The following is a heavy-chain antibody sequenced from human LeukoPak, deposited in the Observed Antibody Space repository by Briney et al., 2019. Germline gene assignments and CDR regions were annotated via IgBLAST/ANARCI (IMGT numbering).Heavy chain of an antibody. V-gene: IGHV4-59*11. CDR1: GGSISTHY. CDR3: ARGGVSGSWYFFDY. CDR2: IYHTGST. J-gene: IGHJ4*02. D-gene: IGHD6-13*01. Sequence: SETLSLTCTVSGGSISTHYWSWIRQPPGRGLEWIGYIYHTGSTNLHPSLKSRVTISVDTSKNQFSLKLSSVTAADTAVYYCARGGVSGSWYFFDYWGQGTLITVSS.